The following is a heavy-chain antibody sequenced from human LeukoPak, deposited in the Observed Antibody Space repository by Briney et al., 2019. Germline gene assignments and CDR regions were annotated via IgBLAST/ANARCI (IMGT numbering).Heavy chain of an antibody. V-gene: IGHV1-69*13. D-gene: IGHD2-2*01. Sequence: SVKVSCKASGGTFSSYAISWVRQAPKHGLECMGGIIPIFGTSNYAQKFQGRVTITADESTSTAYMELSSLRSEDTAVYYCASTIQYCSSTSCYLDYGMDVWGQGTTVTVSS. CDR1: GGTFSSYA. J-gene: IGHJ6*02. CDR2: IIPIFGTS. CDR3: ASTIQYCSSTSCYLDYGMDV.